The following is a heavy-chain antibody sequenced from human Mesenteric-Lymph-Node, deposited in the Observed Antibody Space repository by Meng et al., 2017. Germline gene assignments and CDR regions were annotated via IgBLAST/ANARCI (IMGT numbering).Heavy chain of an antibody. CDR2: IYYSGST. J-gene: IGHJ6*02. CDR3: ARDLPYYGMDV. D-gene: IGHD5/OR15-5a*01. Sequence: SETLSLTCTVSGGSISSYYWSWIRQPPGKGLEWIGYIYYSGSTNYNPSLKSRVTISVDTSKNQFSLKLSSVTAADTAVYYCARDLPYYGMDVWGQGTTVTVSS. V-gene: IGHV4-59*01. CDR1: GGSISSYY.